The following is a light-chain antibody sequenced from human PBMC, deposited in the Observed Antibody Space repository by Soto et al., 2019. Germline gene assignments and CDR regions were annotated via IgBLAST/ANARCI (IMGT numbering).Light chain of an antibody. CDR2: DAP. CDR3: QQRGSWPLT. Sequence: EIVLTQSPATLSLSPGERATLSCRASQSVSAYLAWYQQKPGQAPRFLIYDAPNRATGIPARFSGSGSGTDFTLTISSLEPEDSAVYYCQQRGSWPLTFGGGTKVEIK. V-gene: IGKV3-11*01. J-gene: IGKJ4*01. CDR1: QSVSAY.